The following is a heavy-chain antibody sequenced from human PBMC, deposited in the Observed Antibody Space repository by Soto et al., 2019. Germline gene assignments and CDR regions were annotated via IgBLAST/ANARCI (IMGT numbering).Heavy chain of an antibody. CDR3: ARERSITIFGALDY. CDR2: IYYSGST. D-gene: IGHD3-3*01. CDR1: GVSISSGEYY. J-gene: IGHJ4*02. Sequence: SETLSLTCPVSGVSISSGEYYWSWIRQPPGKGLEWIGYIYYSGSTYYNPSLKSRVTISVDTSKNQFSLKLSSVTAADTAVYYCARERSITIFGALDYWGKVTLVTV. V-gene: IGHV4-30-4*01.